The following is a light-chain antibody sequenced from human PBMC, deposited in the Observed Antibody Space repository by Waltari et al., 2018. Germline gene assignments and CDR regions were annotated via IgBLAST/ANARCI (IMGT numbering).Light chain of an antibody. CDR3: QKYGTLPAT. V-gene: IGKV3-20*01. CDR1: QSVSKY. CDR2: DAS. Sequence: EIVLTQSPGTLSLYPGESATLSCRASQSVSKYLAWYQQKPGQAPRLLIYDASTRATGIPDRFSGSGWGTDFSLTISRLEPEDFAVYYCQKYGTLPATFGQGTKVQMK. J-gene: IGKJ1*01.